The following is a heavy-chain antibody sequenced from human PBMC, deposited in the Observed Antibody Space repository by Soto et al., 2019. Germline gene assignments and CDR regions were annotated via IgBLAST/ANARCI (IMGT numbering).Heavy chain of an antibody. V-gene: IGHV1-8*01. J-gene: IGHJ3*02. D-gene: IGHD3-22*01. CDR1: GYTFTSYD. CDR3: ARVRYYYDSSGYEFYAFDI. Sequence: QVQLVQSGAEVKKPGASVKVSCKASGYTFTSYDINWVRQATGQGLEWMGWMNPNSGNTGYAQKCQGRVTMTRNTSISTAYMELSSLRSEDTAVYYCARVRYYYDSSGYEFYAFDIWGQGTMVTVSS. CDR2: MNPNSGNT.